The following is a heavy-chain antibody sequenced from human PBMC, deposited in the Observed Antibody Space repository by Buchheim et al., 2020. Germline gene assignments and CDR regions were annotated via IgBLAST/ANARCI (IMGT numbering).Heavy chain of an antibody. CDR1: GYTFTSYY. J-gene: IGHJ6*02. V-gene: IGHV1-46*01. CDR3: ARDSSDFWSGYSPSYGMDV. Sequence: QVQLVQSGAEVKKPGASVKVSCKASGYTFTSYYMHWVQQAPGQGLEWMGIINPSGGSTSYAQKFQGRVTMTRDTSTSTVYMELSSLRSEDTAVYYCARDSSDFWSGYSPSYGMDVWGQGTT. D-gene: IGHD3-3*01. CDR2: INPSGGST.